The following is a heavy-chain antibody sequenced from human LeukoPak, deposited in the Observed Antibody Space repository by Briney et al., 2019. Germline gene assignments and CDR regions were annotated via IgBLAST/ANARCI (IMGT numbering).Heavy chain of an antibody. CDR1: GGSISSGGYY. CDR2: IYYSGST. Sequence: SETLSLTCTVSGGSISSGGYYWSWIRQHPGKGLEWIGYIYYSGSTYYNPSLKSRVTVSVDTSKNQFSLKLSSVTAADTAVYYCARDGRTIFGAYGMDVWGQGTTVTVSS. V-gene: IGHV4-31*03. CDR3: ARDGRTIFGAYGMDV. D-gene: IGHD3-3*01. J-gene: IGHJ6*02.